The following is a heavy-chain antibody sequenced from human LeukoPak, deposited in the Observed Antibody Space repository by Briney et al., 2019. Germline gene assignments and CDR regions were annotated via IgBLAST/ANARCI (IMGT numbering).Heavy chain of an antibody. CDR2: ISWNSGSI. CDR1: GFTFDDYA. J-gene: IGHJ4*02. D-gene: IGHD6-19*01. Sequence: HPGRSLRLSCAASGFTFDDYAMPWVRQAPGKGLEWVSGISWNSGSIGYADSVKGRFTISRDNAKNSLYLQTNSLRAEDTALYYCAKDQHYTVAGTDYWGQGTLVTVSS. V-gene: IGHV3-9*01. CDR3: AKDQHYTVAGTDY.